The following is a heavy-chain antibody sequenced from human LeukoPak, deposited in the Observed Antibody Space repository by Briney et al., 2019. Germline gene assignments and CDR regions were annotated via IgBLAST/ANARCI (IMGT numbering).Heavy chain of an antibody. CDR2: ISAYNGNT. Sequence: ASVKVSCKASGYTFTSFGISWVRQAPGQGLEWMGWISAYNGNTNYAQKLQGRVTMTTDTSTSTAYMELRSLRSDDTAVYYCARRVGYCSSTSCYKEDYWGQGTLVTVSS. CDR1: GYTFTSFG. J-gene: IGHJ4*02. D-gene: IGHD2-2*02. V-gene: IGHV1-18*01. CDR3: ARRVGYCSSTSCYKEDY.